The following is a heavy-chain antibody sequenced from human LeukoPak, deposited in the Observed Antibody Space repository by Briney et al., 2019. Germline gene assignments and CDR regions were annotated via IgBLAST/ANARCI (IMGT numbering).Heavy chain of an antibody. D-gene: IGHD3-9*01. CDR1: GGTFSSYA. Sequence: SVKVSCKASGGTFSSYAISWVRQAPGQGLEWMGGIIPIFGTANYAQKFQGRVTITADESTSTAYMELSSLRSEDTAVYYCARGSPYLRYFDWLLFQGGENWFDPWGQGTLVTVSS. V-gene: IGHV1-69*13. J-gene: IGHJ5*02. CDR2: IIPIFGTA. CDR3: ARGSPYLRYFDWLLFQGGENWFDP.